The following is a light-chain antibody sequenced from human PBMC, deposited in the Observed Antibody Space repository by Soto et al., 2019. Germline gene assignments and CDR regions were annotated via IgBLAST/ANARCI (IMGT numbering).Light chain of an antibody. CDR2: GAS. CDR3: QQYNSYSPET. J-gene: IGKJ1*01. V-gene: IGKV3-20*01. Sequence: EIVLTQSPGTLSLSPGGRATLSCRASQSVSRRLAWYQHRPGQSPRLLISGASMRASGVPVRFSGSGSGTDFTLTISRLEPDDFATYYCQQYNSYSPETFGQGTKVDIK. CDR1: QSVSRR.